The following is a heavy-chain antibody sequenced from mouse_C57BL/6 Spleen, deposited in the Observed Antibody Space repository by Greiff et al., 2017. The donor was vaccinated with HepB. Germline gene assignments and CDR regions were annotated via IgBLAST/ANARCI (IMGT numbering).Heavy chain of an antibody. CDR3: ARRKLEGYYFDY. CDR2: ISSGGSYT. D-gene: IGHD3-3*01. CDR1: GFTFSSYG. Sequence: EVQVVESGGDLVKPGGSLKLSCAASGFTFSSYGMSWVRQTPDKRLEWVATISSGGSYTYYPDSVKGRFTISRDNAKNTLYLQMSSLKSEDTAMYYCARRKLEGYYFDYWGQGTTLTVSS. V-gene: IGHV5-6*01. J-gene: IGHJ2*01.